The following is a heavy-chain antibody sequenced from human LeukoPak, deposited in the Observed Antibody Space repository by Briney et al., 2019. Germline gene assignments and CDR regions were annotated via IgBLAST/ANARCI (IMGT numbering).Heavy chain of an antibody. V-gene: IGHV3-48*04. CDR3: ARVFDRGSIDY. CDR1: RFTFSSYA. D-gene: IGHD1-26*01. Sequence: PGGSLRLSCAASRFTFSSYATNWVRQAPGRGLEWVSYISSTGGTIYYADSMKGRFTISRDNAKNSLYLQMNSLRVEDTAVYYCARVFDRGSIDYWGQGTLVTVSS. CDR2: ISSTGGTI. J-gene: IGHJ4*02.